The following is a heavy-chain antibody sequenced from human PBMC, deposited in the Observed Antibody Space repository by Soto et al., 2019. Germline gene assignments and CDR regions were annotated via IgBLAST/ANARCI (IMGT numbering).Heavy chain of an antibody. D-gene: IGHD6-13*01. V-gene: IGHV3-30-3*01. CDR2: ISYDGGNK. J-gene: IGHJ4*02. CDR3: AREGYSSSWIDY. CDR1: GFTFSSYA. Sequence: QVQLVESGGGVVQPGRSLRLSCAASGFTFSSYAMHWVRQAPGKGLEWVAVISYDGGNKYYADSVKGRFTISRDNSKNTRYLQMNSLSAEATAVCYCAREGYSSSWIDYWGQGTLVTVSS.